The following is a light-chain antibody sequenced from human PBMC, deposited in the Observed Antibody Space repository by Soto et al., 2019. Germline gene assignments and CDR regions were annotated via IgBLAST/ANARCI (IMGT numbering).Light chain of an antibody. CDR2: TAS. Sequence: DIRMTQSPSSLSASVGDTVTITCRASQGISDYLSWFQHKPGEAPKLLIHTASSLQGGVPLRFSGAGSRTDFSLTISGLQPEDSATYYCQQTYTFPWTFGQGTRVDIK. J-gene: IGKJ1*01. CDR1: QGISDY. V-gene: IGKV1-39*01. CDR3: QQTYTFPWT.